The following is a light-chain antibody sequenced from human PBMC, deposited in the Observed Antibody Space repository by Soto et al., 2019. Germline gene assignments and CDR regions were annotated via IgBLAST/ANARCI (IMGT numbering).Light chain of an antibody. CDR2: EVS. CDR3: ASLTTTSFV. CDR1: SSDVGAYIF. J-gene: IGLJ1*01. Sequence: QSALTQPASVSGSPGQAITISCTGTSSDVGAYIFVSWYQHHPDKAPKLMISEVSNRPSGVSDRFSGSKSGNTASLTISGLQAEDEADYYCASLTTTSFVFGTGTKVTVL. V-gene: IGLV2-14*01.